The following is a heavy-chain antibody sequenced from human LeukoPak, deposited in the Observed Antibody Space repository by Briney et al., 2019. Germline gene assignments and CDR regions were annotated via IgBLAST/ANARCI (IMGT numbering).Heavy chain of an antibody. CDR3: ARVVGIFGIAAAGTNFDY. CDR2: INHSGST. Sequence: PSETLSLPCAVYGGSFSGYYWSWIRQPPGKGLEWIGEINHSGSTNYNPSLKSRVTISVDTSKNQFSLKLSSVTAADTAVYYCARVVGIFGIAAAGTNFDYWGQGTLVTVSS. D-gene: IGHD6-13*01. J-gene: IGHJ4*02. CDR1: GGSFSGYY. V-gene: IGHV4-34*01.